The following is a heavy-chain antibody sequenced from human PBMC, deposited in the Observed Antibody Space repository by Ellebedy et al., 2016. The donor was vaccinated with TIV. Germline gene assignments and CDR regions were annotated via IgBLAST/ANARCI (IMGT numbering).Heavy chain of an antibody. CDR1: GYTFTIYG. CDR3: ATSKLYLDTSGYFDY. CDR2: ISAYNGNT. J-gene: IGHJ4*02. Sequence: AASVKVSCKASGYTFTIYGINWVRQAPGQGLEWMGWISAYNGNTNYAQKLQGRVTMITDTSTSTAYMELRSLRSDDTAVYYCATSKLYLDTSGYFDYWGQGTLVTVSS. D-gene: IGHD3-22*01. V-gene: IGHV1-18*04.